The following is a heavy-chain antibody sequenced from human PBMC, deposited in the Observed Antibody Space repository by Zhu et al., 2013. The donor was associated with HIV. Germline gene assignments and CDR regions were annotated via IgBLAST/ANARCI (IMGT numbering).Heavy chain of an antibody. Sequence: VQLVESGGGVVQPGRSLRLSCAASGFTFSSYGMHWVRQAPGKGLEWVAVISYDGSNKYYADSVKGRFTISRDNSKNTLYLQMNSLRAEDTAVYYCAKDTGNEGPDYYYYYYGMDVWGQGTTVTVSS. CDR2: ISYDGSNK. V-gene: IGHV3-30*18. CDR1: GFTFSSYG. J-gene: IGHJ6*02. CDR3: AKDTGNEGPDYYYYYYGMDV. D-gene: IGHD1-1*01.